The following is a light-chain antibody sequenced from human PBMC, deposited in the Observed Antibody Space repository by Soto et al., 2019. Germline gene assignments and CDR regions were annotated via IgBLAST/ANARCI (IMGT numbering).Light chain of an antibody. J-gene: IGKJ2*01. CDR3: QRYGSPPRFN. Sequence: EIVLTQYPGTLSLSPGERATLSCRASQRVSSSYLAWYQQKPGQAPRLLIYGASSRSTGIPDRLSGSGSGTDFTLTISRLEPEDFAVYFCQRYGSPPRFNFGTGTKVEI. V-gene: IGKV3-20*01. CDR1: QRVSSSY. CDR2: GAS.